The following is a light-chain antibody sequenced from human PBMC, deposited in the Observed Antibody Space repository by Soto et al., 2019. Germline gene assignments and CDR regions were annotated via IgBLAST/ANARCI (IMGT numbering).Light chain of an antibody. CDR2: DND. V-gene: IGLV1-51*01. Sequence: QSVLTQPPSVSAAPGQKVSISCSGSSSNIGNNYVSWYQHLPGTAPRLLIYDNDKRPSGIPDRFSGSKSGTSATLGITGLQTGDEADYYCVTSHSILSPVVFGGGTKLTVL. CDR3: VTSHSILSPVV. CDR1: SSNIGNNY. J-gene: IGLJ2*01.